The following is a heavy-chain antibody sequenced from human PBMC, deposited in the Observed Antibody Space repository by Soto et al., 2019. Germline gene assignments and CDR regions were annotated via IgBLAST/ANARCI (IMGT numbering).Heavy chain of an antibody. J-gene: IGHJ4*02. D-gene: IGHD3-16*01. CDR2: IYWDDDK. Sequence: QITLKESGPTLVRPTQTLTLTCTVSGFSLDTWGVGVGWIRQPPGKAPEWLALIYWDDDKRYSPSLKNRLTITKDTSNNQVVLTVTNMDPVDTVTYYCARALGSWGSYYFDHGGQGTLVTVSS. CDR3: ARALGSWGSYYFDH. V-gene: IGHV2-5*02. CDR1: GFSLDTWGVG.